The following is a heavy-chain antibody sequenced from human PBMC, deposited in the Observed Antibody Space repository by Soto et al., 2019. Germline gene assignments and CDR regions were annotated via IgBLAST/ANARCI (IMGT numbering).Heavy chain of an antibody. Sequence: EVQLVESGGGLVQPGGSLRLSCAASGFTFNTYWMNWVRQAPGKGLEWVANIRFDGSETYYVDSVKGRFSVSRDNSTVPLYLQMTSLRAEDTAVYYCCRACAAVACPLFFDSWGQGALVTVSS. CDR2: IRFDGSET. D-gene: IGHD2-15*01. CDR1: GFTFNTYW. J-gene: IGHJ4*02. CDR3: CRACAAVACPLFFDS. V-gene: IGHV3-7*01.